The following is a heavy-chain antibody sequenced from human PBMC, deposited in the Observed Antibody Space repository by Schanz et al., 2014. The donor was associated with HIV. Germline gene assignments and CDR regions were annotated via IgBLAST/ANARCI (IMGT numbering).Heavy chain of an antibody. V-gene: IGHV3-23*01. CDR3: ARDRISTVGAPHFDL. D-gene: IGHD1-26*01. J-gene: IGHJ4*02. CDR2: ISGSGGST. Sequence: EVQLLESGGGLVQPGGSLRLSCAASGFTFSSYAMSWVRQAPGKGLEWVSAISGSGGSTYYADSVKGRFTISRDNSKNTLYLQMNSLRTEDTAVYYCARDRISTVGAPHFDLWGQGTLVTVSS. CDR1: GFTFSSYA.